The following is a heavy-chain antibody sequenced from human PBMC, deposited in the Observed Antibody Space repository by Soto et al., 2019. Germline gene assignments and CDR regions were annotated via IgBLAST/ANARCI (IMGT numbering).Heavy chain of an antibody. Sequence: QVQLVESGGGVVQPGRSLRLSCAASGFTFSNYGMHWVRQAPGKGLEGVAVRSDDGSNTYYADSVEGRFTISRDNSKNTLYVPIYSLRAGERAVYYCARDGVMGVSNWVGYWGQGTLVTVSS. CDR1: GFTFSNYG. V-gene: IGHV3-30*03. CDR2: RSDDGSNT. J-gene: IGHJ4*02. CDR3: ARDGVMGVSNWVGY. D-gene: IGHD7-27*01.